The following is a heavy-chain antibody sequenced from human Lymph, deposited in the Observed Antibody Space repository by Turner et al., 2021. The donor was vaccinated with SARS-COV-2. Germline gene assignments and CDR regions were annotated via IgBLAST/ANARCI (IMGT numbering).Heavy chain of an antibody. J-gene: IGHJ4*02. Sequence: VQLVESGGGVVQPGGSLRLSCAASGFTFSSYGMHWVRQAPGKGLEWVAVISYDGNNIYYADSVKGRFTISRDNSKNTLYLQMNSLRAEDTAVYYCAKDSRFLEWLLFGEFDYWGQGTLVTVSS. CDR3: AKDSRFLEWLLFGEFDY. CDR2: ISYDGNNI. V-gene: IGHV3-30*18. CDR1: GFTFSSYG. D-gene: IGHD3-3*01.